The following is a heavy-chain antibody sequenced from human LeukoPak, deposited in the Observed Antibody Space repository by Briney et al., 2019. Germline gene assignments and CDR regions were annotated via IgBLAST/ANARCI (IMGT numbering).Heavy chain of an antibody. CDR3: ARFPDYYDSSVRRGEDYFDY. CDR1: GFTFSSYG. J-gene: IGHJ4*02. V-gene: IGHV3-33*08. Sequence: PGGSLRLSCAASGFTFSSYGMHWVRQAPGKGLEWVAVIWYDGSNKYYADSVKGRFTISRDNSKNTLYLQMNSLRAEDTAVYYCARFPDYYDSSVRRGEDYFDYWGQGTLVTVSS. CDR2: IWYDGSNK. D-gene: IGHD3-22*01.